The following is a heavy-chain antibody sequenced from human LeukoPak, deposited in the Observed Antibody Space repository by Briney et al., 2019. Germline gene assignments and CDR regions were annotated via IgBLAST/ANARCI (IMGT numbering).Heavy chain of an antibody. CDR1: GFTFTNYG. CDR2: IWSDGSNE. D-gene: IGHD1-1*01. CDR3: ARGGPQTGTTWYMDV. J-gene: IGHJ6*03. Sequence: GGSLRLSCAASGFTFTNYGMHWVRQAPGKGLEWVAMIWSDGSNEHYPDSVKGRFTISRDNSKNTIYLQINSLRVEDTAVFYCARGGPQTGTTWYMDVWGKGTTVTVSS. V-gene: IGHV3-33*08.